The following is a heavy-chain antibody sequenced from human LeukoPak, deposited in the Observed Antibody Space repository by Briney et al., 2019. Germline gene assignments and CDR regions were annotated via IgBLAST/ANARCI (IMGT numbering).Heavy chain of an antibody. V-gene: IGHV3-21*01. D-gene: IGHD2-15*01. CDR1: GFTLSSYS. J-gene: IGHJ4*02. CDR2: ISSSSSSI. CDR3: ASAYCSGGSCYYFFDY. Sequence: GGSLRLSCATSGFTLSSYSMNWVRQAPGKGLEWVSYISSSSSSIYYSDSVKGRFIISRDNAKNSLYLQMNSLRAEDTAVYYCASAYCSGGSCYYFFDYWGQATLVTVSS.